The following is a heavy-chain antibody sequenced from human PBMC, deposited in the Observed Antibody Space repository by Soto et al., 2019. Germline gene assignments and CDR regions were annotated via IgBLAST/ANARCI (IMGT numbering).Heavy chain of an antibody. V-gene: IGHV4-59*02. CDR3: ARSYYDSTGFAVDP. CDR1: GASVSTGY. J-gene: IGHJ5*02. CDR2: MYYSGSF. Sequence: PSETLSLTCTFSGASVSTGYWSWLRQPPGKGLEWIGFMYYSGSFNYNPSLTSRVTISVDTSENQFFLKVTSVTADDTAVYYCARSYYDSTGFAVDPWGQGTLVTVS. D-gene: IGHD3-22*01.